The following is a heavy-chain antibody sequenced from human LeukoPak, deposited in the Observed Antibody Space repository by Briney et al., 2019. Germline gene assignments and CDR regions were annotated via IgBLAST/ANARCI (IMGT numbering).Heavy chain of an antibody. CDR3: ARELAAAGVDAFDI. V-gene: IGHV1-69*06. D-gene: IGHD6-13*01. Sequence: SVKVSCKASGGSFSSYAISWVRQAPGQGLEWMGGIIPIFGTANYAQKFQGRVTITADKSTSTAYMELSSLRSEDTAVYYCARELAAAGVDAFDIWGQGTMVTVSS. J-gene: IGHJ3*02. CDR1: GGSFSSYA. CDR2: IIPIFGTA.